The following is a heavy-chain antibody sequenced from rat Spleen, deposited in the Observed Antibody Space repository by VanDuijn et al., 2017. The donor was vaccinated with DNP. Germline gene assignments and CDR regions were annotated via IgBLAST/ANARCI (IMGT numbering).Heavy chain of an antibody. V-gene: IGHV3-3*01. CDR2: INSAGST. CDR1: GYSITSNY. D-gene: IGHD1-11*01. Sequence: EVQLQESGPGLVKPSQSLSLTCSVTGYSITSNYWGWIQKFPGNKLEWMGYINSAGSTNYNPSINSQISITRDTSKNQFFLQVNSVTTEDTGTYYCARLSTTEGMVEAWGQGASVTVSS. J-gene: IGHJ4*01. CDR3: ARLSTTEGMVEA.